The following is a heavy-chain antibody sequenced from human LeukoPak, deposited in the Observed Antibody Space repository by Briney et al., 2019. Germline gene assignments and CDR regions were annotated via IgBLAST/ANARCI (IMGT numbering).Heavy chain of an antibody. CDR1: GGSISSSSYY. CDR2: IYYSGST. V-gene: IGHV4-39*01. Sequence: RASETLSLTCTVSGGSISSSSYYWGWIRQPPGKGLEWIGSIYYSGSTYYNPSLKSRVTISVDTSKNQFSLKLSSVTAADTAVYYCARLGNSGSYSYYFDYWGQGTLVTVSS. D-gene: IGHD1-26*01. J-gene: IGHJ4*02. CDR3: ARLGNSGSYSYYFDY.